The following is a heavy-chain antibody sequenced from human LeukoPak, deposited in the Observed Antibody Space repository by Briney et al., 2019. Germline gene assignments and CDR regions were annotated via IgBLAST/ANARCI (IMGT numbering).Heavy chain of an antibody. CDR2: INPNSGGT. CDR3: ASDITDYYDSSGYAFDI. CDR1: GYTFTGYY. D-gene: IGHD3-22*01. V-gene: IGHV1-2*06. Sequence: ASVAVSCKASGYTFTGYYMHWVRQAPGPGLEWMGRINPNSGGTNYAQKFQGRVTMTRDTSISTAYMELSRLRSDDTAVYYCASDITDYYDSSGYAFDIWGQGTMVTVSS. J-gene: IGHJ3*02.